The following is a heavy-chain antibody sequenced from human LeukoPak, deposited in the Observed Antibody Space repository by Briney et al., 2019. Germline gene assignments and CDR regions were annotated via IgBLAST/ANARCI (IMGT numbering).Heavy chain of an antibody. Sequence: GGSLRLSCAASGFTFSSYSMNWVRQAPGKGLEWVSSINSSSSYIYYADSVKGRFTISRDNSKNSLYLQMNSLRAEDTAVYYCARDIRDPLDPIQHWGQGTLVSVSS. D-gene: IGHD3-3*01. CDR3: ARDIRDPLDPIQH. V-gene: IGHV3-21*01. CDR2: INSSSSYI. J-gene: IGHJ1*01. CDR1: GFTFSSYS.